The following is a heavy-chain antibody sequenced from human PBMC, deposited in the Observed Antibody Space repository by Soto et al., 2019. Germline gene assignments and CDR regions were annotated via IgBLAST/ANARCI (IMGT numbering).Heavy chain of an antibody. V-gene: IGHV4-59*01. CDR1: DVSITNYY. CDR3: AREDTRWFDP. CDR2: VYYTGST. J-gene: IGHJ5*02. D-gene: IGHD5-18*01. Sequence: SETLSLTCTVSDVSITNYYWSWIRQPPGRGLEWLGYVYYTGSTRYNPSLKSRVAMSVDTSKKQISLKLTSVTAADTAVYYCAREDTRWFDPWGQGTLVTVSS.